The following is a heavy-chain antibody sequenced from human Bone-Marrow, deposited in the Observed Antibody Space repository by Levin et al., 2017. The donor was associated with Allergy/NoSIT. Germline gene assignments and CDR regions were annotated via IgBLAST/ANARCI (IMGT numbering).Heavy chain of an antibody. CDR1: GGSFRGYY. Sequence: SQTLSLPCAVYGGSFRGYYWSWIRQPPGKGLEWIGEINHSGSTNYNPSLKSRVTISVDTSKNQFSLKLSSVTAADTAVYYCARDRHQGVILYGMDVWGQGTTVTVSS. CDR3: ARDRHQGVILYGMDV. V-gene: IGHV4-34*01. J-gene: IGHJ6*02. D-gene: IGHD3-16*01. CDR2: INHSGST.